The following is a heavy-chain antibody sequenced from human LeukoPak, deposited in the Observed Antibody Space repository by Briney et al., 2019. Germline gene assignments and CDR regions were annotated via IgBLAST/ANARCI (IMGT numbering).Heavy chain of an antibody. V-gene: IGHV1-18*01. CDR2: SSAYNGKT. J-gene: IGHJ5*02. Sequence: ASVTDSYTPSGYTVTCYGIRGVRQAPGQGLEGMGWSSAYNGKTKYEQKLQGRVAITTDTYTSTAYMELRSLSSDDTAVYYCARDLKVGELLYRPNNWFDPWGQGTLVTVSS. D-gene: IGHD3-10*01. CDR1: GYTVTCYG. CDR3: ARDLKVGELLYRPNNWFDP.